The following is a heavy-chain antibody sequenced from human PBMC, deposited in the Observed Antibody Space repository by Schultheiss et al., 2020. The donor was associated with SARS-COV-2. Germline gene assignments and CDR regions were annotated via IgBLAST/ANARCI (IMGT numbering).Heavy chain of an antibody. CDR2: IWYDGSNK. CDR3: ARVQGVTVAAYYYAMDV. V-gene: IGHV3-33*01. Sequence: GESLKISCAASGFTFSSYGMHSVRQAPGKGLEWVAVIWYDGSNKYYADSVKGRFTISRDNSKNTLYLQMNSLRAEDTAVYYCARVQGVTVAAYYYAMDVWGQGTTVTVSS. CDR1: GFTFSSYG. J-gene: IGHJ6*02. D-gene: IGHD6-19*01.